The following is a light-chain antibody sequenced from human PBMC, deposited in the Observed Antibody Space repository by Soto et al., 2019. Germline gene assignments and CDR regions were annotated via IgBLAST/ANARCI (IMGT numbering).Light chain of an antibody. CDR3: QHYGDSSWT. V-gene: IGKV3-20*01. Sequence: ETVLTQSPGTLSLSQGERVTLSCRASQDIRSHLAWYQQKPGQAPRLLIFDASSRATGIPDRFSGSGSGTDFTLSISRLEPEDFAVYFCQHYGDSSWTFGQGTKVDIK. CDR2: DAS. CDR1: QDIRSH. J-gene: IGKJ1*01.